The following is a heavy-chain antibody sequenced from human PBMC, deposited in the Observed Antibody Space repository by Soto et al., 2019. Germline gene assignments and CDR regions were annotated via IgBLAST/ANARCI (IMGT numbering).Heavy chain of an antibody. CDR1: GGIFSTYA. CDR3: ARDRDDYGSGNYYNRIDF. CDR2: IIPLFGTP. Sequence: QVQLVQSGAEVKKPGSSVKVSCKDSGGIFSTYAISWLRQAPGQGLEWMGGIIPLFGTPNYAQRFQGRVTITADESTSTAYMEQSRLRSEDTAVYYCARDRDDYGSGNYYNRIDFWGQGTLVTVSS. D-gene: IGHD3-10*01. J-gene: IGHJ4*02. V-gene: IGHV1-69*01.